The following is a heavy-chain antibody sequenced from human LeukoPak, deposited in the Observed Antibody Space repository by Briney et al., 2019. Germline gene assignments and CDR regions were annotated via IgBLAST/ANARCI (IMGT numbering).Heavy chain of an antibody. J-gene: IGHJ4*02. Sequence: ASVKVSCKASGGTFSSYAISWVRQAPGQGLEWMGRIIPILGIANYAQKFQGRVTITADKSTSTAYMELSSLRSEDTAVYYCASRTETMIVVVPGPYDYWGQGTLVTVSS. CDR3: ASRTETMIVVVPGPYDY. CDR1: GGTFSSYA. CDR2: IIPILGIA. D-gene: IGHD3-22*01. V-gene: IGHV1-69*04.